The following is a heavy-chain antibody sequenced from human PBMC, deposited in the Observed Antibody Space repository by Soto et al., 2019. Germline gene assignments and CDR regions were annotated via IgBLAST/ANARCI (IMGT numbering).Heavy chain of an antibody. V-gene: IGHV3-53*01. J-gene: IGHJ6*02. D-gene: IGHD1-26*01. Sequence: EVQLVESGGGLIQPGGSLRLSCAASEFTVSSNYMNWVRQAPGEGLECVSTIYSGGSTYYADSVKCRFTISRDNSKNTLYLQMTNLRAEDTAVYYCAGRVGATNYGMDVWGQGTTVTVSS. CDR2: IYSGGST. CDR3: AGRVGATNYGMDV. CDR1: EFTVSSNY.